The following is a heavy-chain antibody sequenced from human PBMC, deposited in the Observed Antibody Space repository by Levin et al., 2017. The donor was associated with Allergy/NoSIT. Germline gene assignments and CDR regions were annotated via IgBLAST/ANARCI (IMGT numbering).Heavy chain of an antibody. D-gene: IGHD3-3*01. Sequence: ASVKVSCKASGYTFTGYYMHWVRQAPGQGLEWMGWINPNSGGTNYAQKFQGRVTMTRDTSISTAYMELSRLRSDDTAVYYCARDPYDFWSGYLYYFDYWGQGTLVTVSS. CDR1: GYTFTGYY. CDR3: ARDPYDFWSGYLYYFDY. V-gene: IGHV1-2*02. CDR2: INPNSGGT. J-gene: IGHJ4*02.